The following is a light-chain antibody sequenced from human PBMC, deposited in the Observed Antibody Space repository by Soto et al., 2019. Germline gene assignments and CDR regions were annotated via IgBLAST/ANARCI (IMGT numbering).Light chain of an antibody. CDR2: AAS. Sequence: AIQMTQSPSSLSASVGDRVTITCRASQGIRNDLGWYQQKPGKAPKLLIYAASSLQSGVPSRCSGSGSGTDFTLTINSLQPEDFATYYCLQDYNYPYTFGQGTKLEIK. J-gene: IGKJ2*01. V-gene: IGKV1-6*01. CDR3: LQDYNYPYT. CDR1: QGIRND.